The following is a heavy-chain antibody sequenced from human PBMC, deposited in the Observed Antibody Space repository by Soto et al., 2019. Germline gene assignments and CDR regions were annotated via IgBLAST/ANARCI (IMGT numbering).Heavy chain of an antibody. CDR2: INAGHGNT. CDR3: ARAVAVAADFDY. D-gene: IGHD6-19*01. J-gene: IGHJ4*02. V-gene: IGHV1-3*01. Sequence: GASMKGSRKASGYTLTGHAMHLGRQAPGQRLEWMGWINAGHGNTKYSQKFQGRVTITRDTSASTAYMELSSLRSEDTAVYYCARAVAVAADFDYWGQGTLVTVSS. CDR1: GYTLTGHA.